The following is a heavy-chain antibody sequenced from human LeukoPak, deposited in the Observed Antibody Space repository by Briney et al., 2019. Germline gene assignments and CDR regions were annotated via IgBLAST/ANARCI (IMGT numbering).Heavy chain of an antibody. Sequence: ASGKVSCKASGGTCSSYAISWVRQATGQWLELMGGNTPMFGTAKYTQKFQGRVTIIADESTSTAYMELSSLRSEDTAVYYCARDSSEFRSLIPHWGQGTLVTVSS. CDR2: NTPMFGTA. CDR3: ARDSSEFRSLIPH. V-gene: IGHV1-69*13. CDR1: GGTCSSYA. D-gene: IGHD2-21*01. J-gene: IGHJ1*01.